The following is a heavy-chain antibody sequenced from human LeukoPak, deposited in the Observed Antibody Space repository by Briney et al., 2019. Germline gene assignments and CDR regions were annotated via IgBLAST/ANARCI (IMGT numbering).Heavy chain of an antibody. CDR2: TDSDGSSK. V-gene: IGHV3-74*01. D-gene: IGHD3-22*01. J-gene: IGHJ6*02. CDR1: GFTFSRYS. Sequence: GGSLRLSCAASGFTFSRYSMNWVRQAPGKGLVWVSRTDSDGSSKSFADSVKGRFTISRDNAKNTLYLHMNSLRAEDTAVYYCARHNVLIDSDLDVWGQGTTVTVSS. CDR3: ARHNVLIDSDLDV.